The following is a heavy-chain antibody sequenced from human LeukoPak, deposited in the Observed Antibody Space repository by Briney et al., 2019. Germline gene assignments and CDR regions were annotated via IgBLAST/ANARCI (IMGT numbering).Heavy chain of an antibody. J-gene: IGHJ4*02. V-gene: IGHV3-21*01. CDR3: ARGPALYCTSSSCLDGVD. D-gene: IGHD2-2*01. Sequence: PGRSLRLSCAASGFTFSDYAMNWVRQAPGKGLEGVSSISSGGSYISYADSVKGRFTVSRDNAKDSLFLQMRSLRDEDTAVYYCARGPALYCTSSSCLDGVDWGQGTLVSVSS. CDR1: GFTFSDYA. CDR2: ISSGGSYI.